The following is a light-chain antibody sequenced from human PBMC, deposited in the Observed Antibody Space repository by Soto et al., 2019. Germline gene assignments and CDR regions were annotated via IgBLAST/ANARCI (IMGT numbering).Light chain of an antibody. CDR1: SSDVGGYQY. V-gene: IGLV2-8*01. CDR2: DVN. CDR3: SSYAGINNLGV. Sequence: QSALTQPPSASGSPGQSVTISCTGTSSDVGGYQYVSWYQQHPGKAPKLMIFDVNKRPSGVPHRFSVSKSGNTPALTVSGLQAEDEADYYCSSYAGINNLGVFGTGTKLTVL. J-gene: IGLJ1*01.